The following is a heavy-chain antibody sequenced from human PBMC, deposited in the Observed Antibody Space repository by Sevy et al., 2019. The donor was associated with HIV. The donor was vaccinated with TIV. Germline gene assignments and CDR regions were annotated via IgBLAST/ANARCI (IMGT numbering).Heavy chain of an antibody. V-gene: IGHV1-18*01. J-gene: IGHJ3*02. D-gene: IGHD1-26*01. CDR2: ISAYNGNT. CDR3: ARDLSGSYLDAFDI. CDR1: GYTFTSYG. Sequence: ASVEVSCKASGYTFTSYGISWVRQAPGQGLEWMGWISAYNGNTNYAQKLQGRVTMTTDTSTSTAYMELRSLRSDDTAVYYCARDLSGSYLDAFDIWGQGTMVTVSS.